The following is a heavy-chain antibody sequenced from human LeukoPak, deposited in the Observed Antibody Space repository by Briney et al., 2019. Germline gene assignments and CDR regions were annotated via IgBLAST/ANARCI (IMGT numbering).Heavy chain of an antibody. CDR2: IKQDGSEK. CDR3: ARDLDSYGWFDY. V-gene: IGHV3-7*01. CDR1: GFTFSTYW. D-gene: IGHD5-18*01. J-gene: IGHJ4*02. Sequence: GGSLRLSCAASGFTFSTYWMSWVRQAPGKGLEWVANIKQDGSEKNYVDSVKGRFTISRDNAKNSLYLQMNSLRVEDTAVYYCARDLDSYGWFDYWGQGTLVTVSS.